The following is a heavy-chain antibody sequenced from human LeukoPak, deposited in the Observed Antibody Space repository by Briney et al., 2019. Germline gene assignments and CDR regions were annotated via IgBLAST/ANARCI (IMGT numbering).Heavy chain of an antibody. CDR3: ANAAIGYDSSGEDAFDI. D-gene: IGHD3-22*01. CDR1: GFTFSSYG. CDR2: IRYDGSNK. J-gene: IGHJ3*02. Sequence: PGGSLRLSCAASGFTFSSYGMHWVGQAPGKGLEWVAFIRYDGSNKYYADPVKGRFTISRDNSKNTLYLQMNSLRAEDTAVYYCANAAIGYDSSGEDAFDIWGQGTMVTVSS. V-gene: IGHV3-30*02.